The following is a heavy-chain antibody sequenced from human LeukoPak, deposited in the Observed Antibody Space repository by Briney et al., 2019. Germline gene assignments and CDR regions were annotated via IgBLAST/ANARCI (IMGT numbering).Heavy chain of an antibody. D-gene: IGHD5-12*01. CDR2: IIPIFGTA. Sequence: ASVKVSCEASGGTFSSYAISWVRQAPGQGLEWMGGIIPIFGTANYAQKFQGRATITADESTSTAYMELSSLRSEDTAVYYCARSDYERWFDPWGQGTLVTVSS. CDR3: ARSDYERWFDP. J-gene: IGHJ5*02. V-gene: IGHV1-69*13. CDR1: GGTFSSYA.